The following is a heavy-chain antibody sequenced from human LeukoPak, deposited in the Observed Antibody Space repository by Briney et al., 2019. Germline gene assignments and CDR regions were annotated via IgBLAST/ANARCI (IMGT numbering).Heavy chain of an antibody. CDR1: GYTFTSYG. V-gene: IGHV1-18*01. D-gene: IGHD3-22*01. J-gene: IGHJ4*02. Sequence: ASAKVSCKASGYTFTSYGISWVRQAPGQGLEWMGWISAYNGNTNYAQKLQGRVTMTTDTSTSTAYMELRSLRSDDTAVYYCARSVYYYDSSGYYFPDYWGQGTLVTVSS. CDR2: ISAYNGNT. CDR3: ARSVYYYDSSGYYFPDY.